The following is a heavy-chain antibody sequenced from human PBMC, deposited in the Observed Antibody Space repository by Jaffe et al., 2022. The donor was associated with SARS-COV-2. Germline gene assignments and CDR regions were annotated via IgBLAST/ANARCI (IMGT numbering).Heavy chain of an antibody. J-gene: IGHJ4*02. CDR1: GGSISSSNYY. V-gene: IGHV4-39*01. CDR2: LHYTGNT. Sequence: QLHLQESGPGLVKPSETLSLTCTVSGGSISSSNYYWGWIRQPQGKGLEWIGSLHYTGNTFYNPSLRSRVTISVDTSKNQFSLKLSSVTAADTAVYYCARRGNTSGFAYAYWGQGTLVTVSS. D-gene: IGHD3-16*01. CDR3: ARRGNTSGFAYAY.